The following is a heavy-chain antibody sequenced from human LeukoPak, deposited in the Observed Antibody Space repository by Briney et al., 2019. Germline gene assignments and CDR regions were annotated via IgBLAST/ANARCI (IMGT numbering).Heavy chain of an antibody. Sequence: SETLSLTCTVSGGSISSSSYYWGWIRQPPGKGLEWIGSIYYSGSTYYNPSLKSRVTISVDTSKNQFSLKLSSVTAADTAVYYCAREREWELLAVYYYYMDVWGKGTTVTISS. CDR2: IYYSGST. CDR1: GGSISSSSYY. CDR3: AREREWELLAVYYYYMDV. J-gene: IGHJ6*03. V-gene: IGHV4-39*07. D-gene: IGHD1-26*01.